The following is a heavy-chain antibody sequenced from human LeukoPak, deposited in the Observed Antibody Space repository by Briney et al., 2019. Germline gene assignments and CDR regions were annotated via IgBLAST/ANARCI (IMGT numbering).Heavy chain of an antibody. J-gene: IGHJ6*03. D-gene: IGHD2-2*01. CDR3: ARGARSAYCSSTSCHYYYYMDV. CDR2: VSTSGST. Sequence: SETLSLTCAVSGGSINNYYWSWIRQPAGKGLEWIGRVSTSGSTNYNPSLKSRVTISVDKSESQFSLKLRSVTAADTAVYYCARGARSAYCSSTSCHYYYYMDVWGKGTTVTVSS. CDR1: GGSINNYY. V-gene: IGHV4-4*07.